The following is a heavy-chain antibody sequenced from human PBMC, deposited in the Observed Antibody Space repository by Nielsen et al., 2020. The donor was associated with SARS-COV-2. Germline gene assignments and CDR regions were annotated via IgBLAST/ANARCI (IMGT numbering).Heavy chain of an antibody. CDR1: GGSISSSSYY. J-gene: IGHJ3*02. CDR2: IYYSGST. Sequence: SETLSLTCTVSGGSISSSSYYWGWIRQPPGKGLEWIESIYYSGSTYYNPSLKSRVTISVDTSKNQFSLKLSSVTAADTAVYYCARRNYRGYCSSTSCRGAFDIWGQGTMVTVSS. V-gene: IGHV4-39*01. CDR3: ARRNYRGYCSSTSCRGAFDI. D-gene: IGHD2-2*01.